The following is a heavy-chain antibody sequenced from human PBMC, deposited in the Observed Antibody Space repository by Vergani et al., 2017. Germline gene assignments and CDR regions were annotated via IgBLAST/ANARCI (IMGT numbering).Heavy chain of an antibody. Sequence: QVQLQESGPGLVKPSQTLSLTCTVSGDSGNRHIYYWTWIRQPAGKGLEWIGRIHAGGSTNSNPSLKSRVTMSVDMSSDQFSLNLTSVTAADTAVYYCARASLRALVGYYYYMDVWCKEKTVVVSS. CDR2: IHAGGST. V-gene: IGHV4-61*02. D-gene: IGHD3-16*02. CDR1: GDSGNRHIYY. CDR3: ARASLRALVGYYYYMDV. J-gene: IGHJ6*03.